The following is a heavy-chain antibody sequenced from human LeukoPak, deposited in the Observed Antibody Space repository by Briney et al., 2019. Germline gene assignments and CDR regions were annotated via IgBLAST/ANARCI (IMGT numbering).Heavy chain of an antibody. Sequence: ASVKVSCKASGGTFSSYAISWVRQAPGQGLEWMGGIIPIFGTANYAQKFHGRVTITADESTSTAYMELSSLRSEDTAVYYCARFAVHRRITVAGQFGLDYWGQGTLVSLSS. D-gene: IGHD6-19*01. CDR3: ARFAVHRRITVAGQFGLDY. CDR2: IIPIFGTA. V-gene: IGHV1-69*13. CDR1: GGTFSSYA. J-gene: IGHJ4*02.